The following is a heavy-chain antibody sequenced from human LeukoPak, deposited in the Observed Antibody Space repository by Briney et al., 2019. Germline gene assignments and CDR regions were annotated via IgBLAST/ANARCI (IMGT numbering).Heavy chain of an antibody. J-gene: IGHJ4*02. CDR1: GFAFESYT. V-gene: IGHV3-21*04. Sequence: GGSLRLSCAASGFAFESYTMTWVRQAPGKGLEWVSLISDTSSDINYAESVRGRFTISRDNAKNSLFLQMDSLRVEDTAIYYCAKRPFSAFDKHLDSWCQGTLVTVSS. CDR2: ISDTSSDI. CDR3: AKRPFSAFDKHLDS. D-gene: IGHD5-12*01.